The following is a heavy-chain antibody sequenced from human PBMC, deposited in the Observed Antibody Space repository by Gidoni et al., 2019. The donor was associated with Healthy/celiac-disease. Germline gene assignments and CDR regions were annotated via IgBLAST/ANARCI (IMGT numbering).Heavy chain of an antibody. Sequence: EGQLVESGGGLVQPGGSLRLSCAASGFTFCRYSMNGVRRAPGMGLEWVSYISCSSSTIYYADSVKGRFTISRDNAKNSLYLQMNSLRDEDTAVYYCARQAVAGTGWRILLEKKNPTNWFDPWGQGTLVTVSS. D-gene: IGHD6-19*01. CDR2: ISCSSSTI. CDR1: GFTFCRYS. CDR3: ARQAVAGTGWRILLEKKNPTNWFDP. V-gene: IGHV3-48*02. J-gene: IGHJ5*02.